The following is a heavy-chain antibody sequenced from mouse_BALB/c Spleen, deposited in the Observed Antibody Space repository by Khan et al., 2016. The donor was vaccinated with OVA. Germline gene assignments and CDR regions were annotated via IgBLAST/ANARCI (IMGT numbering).Heavy chain of an antibody. CDR1: GFSLTSYG. D-gene: IGHD1-3*01. Sequence: VKLEVSGPGLVAPSQILSITCTVSGFSLTSYGVHWVRQPPGKGLEWLGVIWAGGSTNYNSALMLRLSISKDNPKSQVFLKMNSLQTEDTAMYYCARLEDIWGQGTTLTVSS. V-gene: IGHV2-9*02. CDR3: ARLEDI. CDR2: IWAGGST. J-gene: IGHJ2*01.